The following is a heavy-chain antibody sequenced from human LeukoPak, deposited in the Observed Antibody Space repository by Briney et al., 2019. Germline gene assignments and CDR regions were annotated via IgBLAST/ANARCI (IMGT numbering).Heavy chain of an antibody. Sequence: GGSLRLSCTASGFTFSGYAMSWVRQAPGKGLEWVAVISYDGSNKYYADSVKGRFTISRDNSKNTLYLQMNSLRAEDTAVYYCARDYYDHCLDYWGQGTLVTVSS. CDR1: GFTFSGYA. V-gene: IGHV3-30*04. J-gene: IGHJ4*02. CDR2: ISYDGSNK. D-gene: IGHD3-22*01. CDR3: ARDYYDHCLDY.